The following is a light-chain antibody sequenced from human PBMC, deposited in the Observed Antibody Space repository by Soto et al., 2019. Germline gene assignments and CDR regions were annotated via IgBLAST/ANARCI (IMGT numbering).Light chain of an antibody. CDR2: AAS. J-gene: IGKJ1*01. Sequence: DIQMTQSPSSLSASVGDRVTITCRASQSISSYLNLDQQKPGKVPKLLIYAASSLQSGVPSRFSGSGSGTDFTLTISSLQPEDFATYYCQQSYSTPPWTFGHGTKVDIK. CDR3: QQSYSTPPWT. V-gene: IGKV1-39*01. CDR1: QSISSY.